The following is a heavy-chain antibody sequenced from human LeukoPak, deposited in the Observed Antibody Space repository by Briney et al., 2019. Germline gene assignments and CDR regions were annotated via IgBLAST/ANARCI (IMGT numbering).Heavy chain of an antibody. Sequence: SQTLSLTCAISGDSVSSNSAAWNWIRQSPSRGLEWLGRTYYRSKWYNDYAVSVKSRITINPDTSKNQFSLQLNSVTPEDTAVYYCASGGLSSSSKNGYYYYYMDVWGKGTTVTVSS. D-gene: IGHD6-13*01. CDR3: ASGGLSSSSKNGYYYYYMDV. CDR1: GDSVSSNSAA. J-gene: IGHJ6*03. CDR2: TYYRSKWYN. V-gene: IGHV6-1*01.